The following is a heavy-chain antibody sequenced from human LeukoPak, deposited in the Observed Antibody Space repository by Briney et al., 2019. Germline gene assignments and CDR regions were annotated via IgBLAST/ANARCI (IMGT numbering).Heavy chain of an antibody. D-gene: IGHD6-19*01. V-gene: IGHV4-39*01. Sequence: SETLSLTCTVSGGSISSSTYYGGWIRQPPGKGLQWIVSFYYSGSAHYNPSLKSRVTISVDTSKNQFSLKLSSVTAADTAVYYCAKPYSGGWRGGSDYWGQGTLVTVSS. J-gene: IGHJ4*02. CDR3: AKPYSGGWRGGSDY. CDR1: GGSISSSTYY. CDR2: FYYSGSA.